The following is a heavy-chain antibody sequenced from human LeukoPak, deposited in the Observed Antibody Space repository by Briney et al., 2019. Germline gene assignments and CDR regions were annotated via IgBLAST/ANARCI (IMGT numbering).Heavy chain of an antibody. Sequence: GSLRLSCAASGFTFSSYTMNWVRQAPGRGLEWVSSISSSSSYVYYADSVKGRFTISRDNAKNSLYLQMNSLRAEDTAVYYCARAGGIVGASGYFDYWGQGTLVTVSS. CDR2: ISSSSSYV. J-gene: IGHJ4*02. CDR3: ARAGGIVGASGYFDY. CDR1: GFTFSSYT. V-gene: IGHV3-21*01. D-gene: IGHD1-26*01.